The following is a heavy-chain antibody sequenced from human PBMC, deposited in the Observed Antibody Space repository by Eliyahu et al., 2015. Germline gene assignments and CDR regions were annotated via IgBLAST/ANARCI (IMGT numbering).Heavy chain of an antibody. CDR2: INHSGST. D-gene: IGHD6-13*01. V-gene: IGHV4-34*01. J-gene: IGHJ4*02. Sequence: QVQLQQWGAGLLKLSETLSLTCAVXGGSFSGYYWSWIRQPPGKGLEWIGEINHSGSTNYNPSLKSRVTISVDTSKNQFSLKLSSVTAADTAVYYCARAKAAAPFDYWGQGTLVTVSS. CDR1: GGSFSGYY. CDR3: ARAKAAAPFDY.